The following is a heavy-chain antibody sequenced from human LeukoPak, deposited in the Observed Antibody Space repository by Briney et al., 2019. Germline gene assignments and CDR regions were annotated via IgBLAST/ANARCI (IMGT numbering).Heavy chain of an antibody. J-gene: IGHJ3*02. CDR2: ISDDGTSK. CDR1: GFTFSNHA. D-gene: IGHD2-2*03. CDR3: ARVDDLDAFDI. Sequence: GGSLRLSCVTSGFTFSNHAMHWVRQGPGKGLEWVAAISDDGTSKFYADSVKGRFTIFRDNSKNTLFPQINSLRPEDTAMYYCARVDDLDAFDIWGQGTLVTVSS. V-gene: IGHV3-30*04.